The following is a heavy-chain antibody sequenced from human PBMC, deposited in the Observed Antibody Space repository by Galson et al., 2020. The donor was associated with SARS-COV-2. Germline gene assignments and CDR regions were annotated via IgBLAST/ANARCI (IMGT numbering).Heavy chain of an antibody. CDR1: GFTFSSYG. J-gene: IGHJ4*02. V-gene: IGHV3-33*06. D-gene: IGHD3-16*01. CDR2: IWYDGSNK. CDR3: AKDRGLGVDGFDY. Sequence: GGSLRLSCAASGFTFSSYGMHWVRQAPGKGLEWVAVIWYDGSNKYYADSVKGRFTISRDNSKNTLYLQMNSLRAEDTAVYYCAKDRGLGVDGFDYWGQGTLVTVSS.